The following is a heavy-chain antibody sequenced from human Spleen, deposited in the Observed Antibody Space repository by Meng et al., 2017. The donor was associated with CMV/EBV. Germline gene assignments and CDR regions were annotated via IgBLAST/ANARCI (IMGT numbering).Heavy chain of an antibody. CDR3: ARNPRLGYCSSTSCYPDY. J-gene: IGHJ4*02. Sequence: GESLKISCAASGFTFSTYSMNWVRQAPGKGLEWVSYISSSGSTIYYADSVKGRFTISRDNAKNSLYLQMNSLRAEDTAVYYCARNPRLGYCSSTSCYPDYWGQGTLVTVSS. CDR1: GFTFSTYS. CDR2: ISSSGSTI. D-gene: IGHD2-2*01. V-gene: IGHV3-48*04.